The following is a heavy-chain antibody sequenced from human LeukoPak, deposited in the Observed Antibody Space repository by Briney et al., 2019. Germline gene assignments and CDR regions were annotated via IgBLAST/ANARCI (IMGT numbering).Heavy chain of an antibody. CDR2: ISATGFTT. D-gene: IGHD1-26*01. Sequence: GGSLRLSCAASGFTVSSNYMSWVRQAPGKGLEWISVISATGFTTHHIDSVKGRFTISRDNSKSILYLQMDGLRAEDTAIYFCTKDVQVGPTRGFFDFWGQGTLVTVSS. V-gene: IGHV3-23*01. CDR3: TKDVQVGPTRGFFDF. CDR1: GFTVSSNY. J-gene: IGHJ4*03.